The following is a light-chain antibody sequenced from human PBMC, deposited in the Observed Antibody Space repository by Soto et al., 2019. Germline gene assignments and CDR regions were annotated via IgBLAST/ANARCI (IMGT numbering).Light chain of an antibody. V-gene: IGKV1-12*01. CDR1: QDIASW. J-gene: IGKJ4*01. CDR3: QQADSFPLT. Sequence: DIPLTQSPASVSASVGDRVTITCRASQDIASWLAWYQQKPGKAPNLLIYSASSLQSGVPSRFSGDGSETEFTPTISSLQPEDFATYYCQQADSFPLTFGGGTKVEL. CDR2: SAS.